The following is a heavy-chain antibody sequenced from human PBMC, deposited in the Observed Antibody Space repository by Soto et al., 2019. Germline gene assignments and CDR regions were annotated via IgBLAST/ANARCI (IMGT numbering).Heavy chain of an antibody. J-gene: IGHJ3*02. CDR2: ISYDGSNK. Sequence: QVQLVESGGGVVQPGRSLRLSCAASGFTFSSYAMHWVRQAPGKGLEWLAVISYDGSNKYYADSVKGRFTISRDNYKNTLYLQMNSLRAEDTAVYYCARANCSSTSCSLVRHDAFDIWGQGTMVTVSS. D-gene: IGHD2-2*01. CDR1: GFTFSSYA. V-gene: IGHV3-30-3*01. CDR3: ARANCSSTSCSLVRHDAFDI.